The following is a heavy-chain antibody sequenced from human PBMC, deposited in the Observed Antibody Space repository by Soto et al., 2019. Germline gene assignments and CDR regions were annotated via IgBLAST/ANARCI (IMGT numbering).Heavy chain of an antibody. CDR1: GFTVSRYA. V-gene: IGHV3-23*01. D-gene: IGHD3-10*01. Sequence: GGALRLSCADSGFTVSRYAMSWVCQAPGQGLEWVSAISGSGGRTYYADSVKGLFTIARDNSKSTLYLQMNSLRAEDTAVYYCTKDIPIVRATTPWYFDYWGQGTLVTVSS. CDR3: TKDIPIVRATTPWYFDY. J-gene: IGHJ4*02. CDR2: ISGSGGRT.